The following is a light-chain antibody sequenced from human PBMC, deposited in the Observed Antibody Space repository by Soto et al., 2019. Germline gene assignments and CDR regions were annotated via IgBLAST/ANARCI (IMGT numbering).Light chain of an antibody. CDR3: QKYNCAPPYT. CDR2: AAS. CDR1: QGISNY. V-gene: IGKV1-27*01. J-gene: IGKJ2*01. Sequence: DIQMTQSPSSLSASVGDRVTITCRASQGISNYLAWYQQKPGQGPKLLIYAASTLQPGAPSRFSGSGSGTDCSRTMSSLQHDDVATYYCQKYNCAPPYTFGQATKLEIK.